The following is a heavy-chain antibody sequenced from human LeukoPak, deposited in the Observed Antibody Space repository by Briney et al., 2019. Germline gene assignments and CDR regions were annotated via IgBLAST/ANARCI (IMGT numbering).Heavy chain of an antibody. J-gene: IGHJ4*02. CDR3: ARRSPIAATGTRRLED. D-gene: IGHD6-13*01. CDR1: GFTVSSNH. CDR2: IYSGGGT. Sequence: GGSLRLSCAASGFTVSSNHMSWVRQAPGKGLEWVSIIYSGGGTYYADSVRGRFTISRDNSKNTLYLRMNSLRAEDTAVYYCARRSPIAATGTRRLEDWGQGTLVTVSS. V-gene: IGHV3-53*01.